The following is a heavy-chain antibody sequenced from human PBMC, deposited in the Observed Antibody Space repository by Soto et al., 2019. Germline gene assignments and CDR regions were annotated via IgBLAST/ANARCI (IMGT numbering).Heavy chain of an antibody. J-gene: IGHJ4*02. CDR2: FQHGGSN. CDR3: ATFSEGGGGRGQ. D-gene: IGHD2-21*01. V-gene: IGHV4-61*03. CDR1: GDSVTSGSHH. Sequence: QVQLQESGPGLVKPSETLSLTCTVSGDSVTSGSHHWSWIRQSPGKGLEWVGQFQHGGSNNYNPSPESRLTISFDTSKNNFSLTLDSVTAAETAVYYCATFSEGGGGRGQWGQGTLVTVSS.